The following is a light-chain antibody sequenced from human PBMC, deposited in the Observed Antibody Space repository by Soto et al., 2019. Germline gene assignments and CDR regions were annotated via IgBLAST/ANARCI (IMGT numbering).Light chain of an antibody. V-gene: IGLV2-8*01. CDR3: SSYAGSNNRVL. Sequence: QSALTQPPSASGSPGQSVTISCTGTSSDVGGYNYVSWYQQHPGKAPKLMIYEVSKRPSGVPDRFSGSKSGNTASLTVSGLLAEDEADYYCSSYAGSNNRVLFGGGTKLTVL. J-gene: IGLJ2*01. CDR1: SSDVGGYNY. CDR2: EVS.